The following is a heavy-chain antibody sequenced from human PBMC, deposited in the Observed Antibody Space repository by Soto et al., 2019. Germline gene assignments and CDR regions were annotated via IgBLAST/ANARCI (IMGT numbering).Heavy chain of an antibody. CDR2: ISYDGSNK. V-gene: IGHV3-30-3*01. Sequence: QVQLVESGGGVVQPGRSLRLSCAASGFTFSSYAMHWVRQAPGKGLEWVAVISYDGSNKYYADSVKGRFTISRDNSKNTLYLQMNSLRAEDTAVYYCERGYDYVWGSYRPTYYFDYWGQGTLVTVSS. CDR1: GFTFSSYA. D-gene: IGHD3-16*02. J-gene: IGHJ4*02. CDR3: ERGYDYVWGSYRPTYYFDY.